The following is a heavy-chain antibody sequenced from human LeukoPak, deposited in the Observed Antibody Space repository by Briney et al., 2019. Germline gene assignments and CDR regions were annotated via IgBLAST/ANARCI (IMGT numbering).Heavy chain of an antibody. CDR3: ARWGTGTNGIFDY. Sequence: PGGSLRLSCAASGFTFSSYAMSWVRQAPGKGLEWVSAISGSGGSTYYADSVKGRFTISRDNSKNTLYLQMNSLRAEDTAVYYYARWGTGTNGIFDYWGQGTLVTVSS. J-gene: IGHJ4*02. D-gene: IGHD1-1*01. V-gene: IGHV3-23*01. CDR2: ISGSGGST. CDR1: GFTFSSYA.